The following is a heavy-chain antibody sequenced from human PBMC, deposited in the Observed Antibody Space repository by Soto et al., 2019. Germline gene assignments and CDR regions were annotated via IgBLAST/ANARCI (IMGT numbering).Heavy chain of an antibody. J-gene: IGHJ4*02. CDR3: ARDYSSYGPFDY. CDR2: ISSSSSTI. CDR1: GFSFSSYS. V-gene: IGHV3-48*01. D-gene: IGHD5-18*01. Sequence: GGSLRLSCVGSGFSFSSYSMNWVRQAPGKGLEWVSYISSSSSTIYYADSVKGRFTISRDNAKNSLYLQMNSLRAEDTAVYYCARDYSSYGPFDYWGQGTLVTVSS.